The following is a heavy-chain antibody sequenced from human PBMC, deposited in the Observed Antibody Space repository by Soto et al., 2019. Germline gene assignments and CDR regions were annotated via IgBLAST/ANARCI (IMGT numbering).Heavy chain of an antibody. CDR3: ARGGIAARRSCYYYGMDV. D-gene: IGHD6-6*01. CDR2: IIPIFGTA. CDR1: GGTFSSYA. Sequence: SVKVSCKASGGTFSSYAISWVRQAPGQGLEWMGGIIPIFGTANYAQKFQGRVTITGDESTSTAYMELSSLRSEDTAVYYCARGGIAARRSCYYYGMDVWGQGTTVTVSS. V-gene: IGHV1-69*13. J-gene: IGHJ6*02.